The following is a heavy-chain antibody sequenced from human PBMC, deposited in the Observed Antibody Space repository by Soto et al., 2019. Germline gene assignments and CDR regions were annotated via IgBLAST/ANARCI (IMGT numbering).Heavy chain of an antibody. J-gene: IGHJ6*02. D-gene: IGHD3-10*01. CDR3: AKNGPYYYCSGSYQKSMGYGMDV. Sequence: PGGSLRLSCAASGFTFSSYGMHWVRQAPGKGLEWVAVISYDGSNKYYADSVKGRFTISRDNSKNTLYLQMNSLRAEDTAVYYCAKNGPYYYCSGSYQKSMGYGMDVRGQGTTVKVSS. V-gene: IGHV3-30*18. CDR2: ISYDGSNK. CDR1: GFTFSSYG.